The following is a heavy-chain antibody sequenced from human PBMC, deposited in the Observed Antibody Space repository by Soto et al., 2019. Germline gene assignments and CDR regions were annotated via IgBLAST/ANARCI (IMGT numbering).Heavy chain of an antibody. CDR3: ASTWSGYYYFDS. V-gene: IGHV3-30*03. J-gene: IGHJ4*02. Sequence: ESGGGVVQPGGSLRLSCAASGFTFSNYGMHWVRQAPGKGLEWVAVISYDGNNRYYGDSVKGRFTISRDNSKNTLYLQMSSLRAEDTAVYFCASTWSGYYYFDSWGQGTLVTVSS. D-gene: IGHD3-3*01. CDR1: GFTFSNYG. CDR2: ISYDGNNR.